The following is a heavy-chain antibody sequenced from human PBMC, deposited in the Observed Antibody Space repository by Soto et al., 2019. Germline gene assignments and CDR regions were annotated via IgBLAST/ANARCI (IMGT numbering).Heavy chain of an antibody. CDR2: INAGNGNT. D-gene: IGHD3-22*01. CDR1: GYTFTRYN. V-gene: IGHV1-3*01. CDR3: ARPEDYDDCLDY. J-gene: IGHJ4*02. Sequence: QVQLVQSGAEVKKPGASVKVSCKASGYTFTRYNMHWVRQAPGQRLEWMGWINAGNGNTKYSQKFQGRVTITRDTSANTAYRGLISLISEDTAVYYCARPEDYDDCLDYWGQGTLVTVSS.